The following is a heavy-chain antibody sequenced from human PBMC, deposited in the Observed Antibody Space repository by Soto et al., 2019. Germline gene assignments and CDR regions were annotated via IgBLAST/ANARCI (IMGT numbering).Heavy chain of an antibody. CDR2: IYPGDSET. D-gene: IGHD3-3*01. CDR3: ARPFGRSYVMDV. Sequence: ESLKISCKGSGYSFSNYWIGWVRQMPGKGLEWMGIIYPGDSETRYSPSFQGQVTISVDKTINTAYLQWSSLKASDTAMYYCARPFGRSYVMDVWGQGTTVTVSS. CDR1: GYSFSNYW. J-gene: IGHJ6*02. V-gene: IGHV5-51*01.